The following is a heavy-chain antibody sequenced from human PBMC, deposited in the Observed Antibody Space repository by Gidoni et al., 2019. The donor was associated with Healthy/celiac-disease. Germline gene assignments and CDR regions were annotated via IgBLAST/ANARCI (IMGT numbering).Heavy chain of an antibody. CDR1: GGSFSGYY. Sequence: QVQLQQWGAGLLKPSETLSLTCAVYGGSFSGYYWSWIRQPPGKGLEWIGEINHSGSTNYNPSLKSRVTISVDTSKNQFSLKLSSVAAADTAVYYCARGLRITTIIWAFDIWGQGTMVTVSS. V-gene: IGHV4-34*01. CDR3: ARGLRITTIIWAFDI. D-gene: IGHD3-22*01. J-gene: IGHJ3*02. CDR2: INHSGST.